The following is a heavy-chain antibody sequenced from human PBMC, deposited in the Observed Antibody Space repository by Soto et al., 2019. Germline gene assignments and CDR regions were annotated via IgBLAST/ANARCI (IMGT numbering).Heavy chain of an antibody. V-gene: IGHV3-33*01. J-gene: IGHJ4*02. CDR1: GFTFSSYG. CDR3: ERDRIVAAFDY. D-gene: IGHD5-12*01. Sequence: GGSLRLSCAASGFTFSSYGMHWVRQAPGKGLEWVAVIWYDGSNKYYADSVKGRFTISRDNSKNTLYLQMNSLRAEDTAVYYFERDRIVAAFDYWGQAKLVYVS. CDR2: IWYDGSNK.